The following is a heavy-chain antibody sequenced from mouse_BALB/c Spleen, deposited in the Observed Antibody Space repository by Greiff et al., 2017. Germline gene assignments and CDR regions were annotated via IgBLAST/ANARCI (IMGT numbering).Heavy chain of an antibody. Sequence: VKLQESGAELARPGASVKLSCKASGYTFTSYWMQWVKQRPGQGLEWIGAIYPGDGDTRYTQKFKGKATLTADKSSSTAYMQLSSLASEDSAVYDCAREDGSSYHYYAMDYWGQGTSVTVSS. CDR3: AREDGSSYHYYAMDY. CDR2: IYPGDGDT. CDR1: GYTFTSYW. D-gene: IGHD1-1*01. V-gene: IGHV1-87*01. J-gene: IGHJ4*01.